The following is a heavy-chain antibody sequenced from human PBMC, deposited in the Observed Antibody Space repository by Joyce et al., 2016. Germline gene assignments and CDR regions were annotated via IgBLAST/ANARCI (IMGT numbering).Heavy chain of an antibody. Sequence: EVQLLESGGGLVQPAGSLRLSCAASGFTFSSYAMGWVRQAPGKGLEWFSVISGSGGSIYDAGSVKGRFTFSRDNAKNTLYLQMNSLRAEDTAVYYCAKVAEGSAVYFYYMDVWGKGTTVTVSS. CDR3: AKVAEGSAVYFYYMDV. J-gene: IGHJ6*03. CDR2: ISGSGGSI. V-gene: IGHV3-23*01. CDR1: GFTFSSYA. D-gene: IGHD6-6*01.